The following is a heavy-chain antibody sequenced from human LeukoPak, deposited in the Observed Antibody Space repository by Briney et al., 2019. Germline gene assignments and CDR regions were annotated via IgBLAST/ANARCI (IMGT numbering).Heavy chain of an antibody. CDR1: GGSISSYY. Sequence: SETLSLTCAVSGGSISSYYRSWIRQPPGKGLEWIGYIYYSGSTNYNPSLKSRDTISVDTSRHQFSLTLSSVAAADTAVYYCTRGMAVAGNWIYLQHWGEGSLV. CDR3: TRGMAVAGNWIYLQH. D-gene: IGHD6-19*01. J-gene: IGHJ1*01. V-gene: IGHV4-59*01. CDR2: IYYSGST.